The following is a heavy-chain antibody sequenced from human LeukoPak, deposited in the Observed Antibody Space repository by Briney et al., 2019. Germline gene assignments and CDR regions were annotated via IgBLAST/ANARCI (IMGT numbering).Heavy chain of an antibody. CDR3: ASERTLDCGGDCYTDY. CDR1: GFTVSSKY. D-gene: IGHD2-21*02. J-gene: IGHJ4*02. V-gene: IGHV3-66*01. Sequence: GGSLRLSCAASGFTVSSKYMSWVRQAPGKGLEWVSVIYSGGNTYYADSVKGRFTISRDNSKNTLYLQMNSLRAEDTAVYYCASERTLDCGGDCYTDYWGQGTLVTVSS. CDR2: IYSGGNT.